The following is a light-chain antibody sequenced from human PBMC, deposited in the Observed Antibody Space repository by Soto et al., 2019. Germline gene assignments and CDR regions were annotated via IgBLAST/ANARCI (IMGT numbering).Light chain of an antibody. V-gene: IGKV1-39*01. CDR1: QSINTY. CDR3: KQSYSTPRT. CDR2: AAY. Sequence: DIQMTQSPSSLSASVGDRVTITCRASQSINTYLNWYQQKPGKAPKLLIYAAYSLQSGVQSRFSGSGSGTDFTLTIRSLQPEDFATYYCKQSYSTPRTFGQGTKVDIK. J-gene: IGKJ1*01.